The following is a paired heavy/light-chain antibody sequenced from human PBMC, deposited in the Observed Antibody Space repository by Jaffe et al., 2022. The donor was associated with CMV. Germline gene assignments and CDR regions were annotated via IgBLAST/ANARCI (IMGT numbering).Heavy chain of an antibody. Sequence: QVTLKESGPVLVKPAETLTLTCTVSGFSLSNARVGVSWIRQPPGKALEWLAHIFSNDRKSYSTSLKSRLTISKDTSKSQVVLTMTNMDPLDTATYFCTRASHYDYVWGSYRLDNYYYFIDVWGKGTTVTVSS. D-gene: IGHD3-16*02. CDR3: TRASHYDYVWGSYRLDNYYYFIDV. CDR2: IFSNDRK. J-gene: IGHJ6*03. CDR1: GFSLSNARVG. V-gene: IGHV2-26*01.
Light chain of an antibody. CDR1: SSNIGSNT. CDR2: SND. CDR3: ATWDDNLNGPV. J-gene: IGLJ2*01. Sequence: QSVLTQPPSASGTSGQRVTISCSGSSSNIGSNTVNWYQQLPGTAPKLLMYSNDQRPSGVPDRFSGSKSGTSASLAISGLQSEDEADYYCATWDDNLNGPVFGGGTKLTVL. V-gene: IGLV1-44*01.